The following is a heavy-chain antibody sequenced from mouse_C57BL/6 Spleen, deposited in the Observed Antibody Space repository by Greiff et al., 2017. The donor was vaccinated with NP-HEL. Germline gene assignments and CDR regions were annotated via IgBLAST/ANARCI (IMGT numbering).Heavy chain of an antibody. V-gene: IGHV1-15*01. CDR1: GYTFTDYE. CDR3: TRQAIYYDYDNYAMDY. D-gene: IGHD2-4*01. Sequence: QVQLQQSGAELVRPGASVTLSCKASGYTFTDYEMHWVKQTPVHGLEWIGAIDPETGGTAYNQKFKGKAILTADKSSSTAYMELRSLTSEDSAVYYCTRQAIYYDYDNYAMDYWGQGTSVTVSS. CDR2: IDPETGGT. J-gene: IGHJ4*01.